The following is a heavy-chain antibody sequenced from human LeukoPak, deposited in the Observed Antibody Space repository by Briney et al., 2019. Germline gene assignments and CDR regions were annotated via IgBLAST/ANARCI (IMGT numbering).Heavy chain of an antibody. CDR2: IKKDGSEK. CDR1: GFTFSSYW. CDR3: ARDLYRIVVVPHYLDY. V-gene: IGHV3-7*01. Sequence: AGGSLRLSCAASGFTFSSYWMSWVRQAPGKGLEWVANIKKDGSEKYYVDSVKGRFTISRDNAKNSLYLQMNSLRAEDTAVYYCARDLYRIVVVPHYLDYWGQGTLVTVSS. J-gene: IGHJ4*02. D-gene: IGHD3-22*01.